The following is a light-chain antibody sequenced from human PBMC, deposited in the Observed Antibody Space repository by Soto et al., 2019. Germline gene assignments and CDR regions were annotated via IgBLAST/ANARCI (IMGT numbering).Light chain of an antibody. J-gene: IGKJ3*01. Sequence: DIVMTQSPHSLAVSLGERATINCKSSQSVLYSSNNKNYLAWYQQKPGQPPKLLIYWASTRESGVPDRFSGSGSGTDFTLTISSLQAEDVAVYYCQQYYSTPLVTFGPGTKVDIK. CDR3: QQYYSTPLVT. CDR2: WAS. V-gene: IGKV4-1*01. CDR1: QSVLYSSNNKNY.